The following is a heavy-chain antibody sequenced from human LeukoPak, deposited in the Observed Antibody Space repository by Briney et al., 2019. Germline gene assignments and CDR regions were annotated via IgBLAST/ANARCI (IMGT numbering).Heavy chain of an antibody. Sequence: ASVKVSCKASGGTFSSYAISWVRQAPGQGLEWMGRIIPILGIANYAQKFQGRVTITADKSTSTAYMELSSLRSEDTAVYYCARDGSGGYYMGGYFDYWGQGTLVTVSS. CDR2: IIPILGIA. D-gene: IGHD3-10*01. J-gene: IGHJ4*02. V-gene: IGHV1-69*04. CDR1: GGTFSSYA. CDR3: ARDGSGGYYMGGYFDY.